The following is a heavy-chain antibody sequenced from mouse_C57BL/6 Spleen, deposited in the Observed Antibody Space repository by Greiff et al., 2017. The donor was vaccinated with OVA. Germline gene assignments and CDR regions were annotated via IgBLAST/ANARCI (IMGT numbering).Heavy chain of an antibody. CDR1: GYTFTDYY. Sequence: VKVVESGAELVRPGASVKLSCKASGYTFTDYYINWVKQRPGQGLEWIARIYPGSGNTYYNEKFKGKATLTAEKSSSTAYMQLSSLTSEDSAVYFCARSAQATGYFDYWGQGTTLTVSS. D-gene: IGHD3-2*02. J-gene: IGHJ2*01. V-gene: IGHV1-76*01. CDR3: ARSAQATGYFDY. CDR2: IYPGSGNT.